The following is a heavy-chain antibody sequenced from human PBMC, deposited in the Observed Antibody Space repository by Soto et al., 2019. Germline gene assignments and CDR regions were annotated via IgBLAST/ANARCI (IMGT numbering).Heavy chain of an antibody. CDR2: ISSSRSTI. J-gene: IGHJ3*02. CDR1: GITFSRYR. V-gene: IGHV3-48*01. D-gene: IGHD2-15*01. CDR3: ARDRQDIVVVVAAADAFEI. Sequence: EVQLVESGGGLVQPGGSLRLSCAASGITFSRYRMNLVLQAPGKVLEWVSYISSSRSTIYYADSVKLRLTISRDNAKNSMYLQMKSLRAAATAVCYCARDRQDIVVVVAAADAFEIWGPGTMVTVSS.